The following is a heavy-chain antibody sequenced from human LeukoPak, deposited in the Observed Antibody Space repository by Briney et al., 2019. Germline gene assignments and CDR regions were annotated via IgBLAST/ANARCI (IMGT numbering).Heavy chain of an antibody. J-gene: IGHJ4*02. CDR2: MNPNSGGT. CDR3: ARSQLGNYDY. D-gene: IGHD3-10*01. V-gene: IGHV1-8*01. CDR1: GYTFTSYD. Sequence: ASVKVSCKASGYTFTSYDINWVRQATGQGLEWMGWMNPNSGGTNYAQKLQGRVTMTTDTSTSTAYMELRSLRSDDTAVYYCARSQLGNYDYWGQGTLVTVSS.